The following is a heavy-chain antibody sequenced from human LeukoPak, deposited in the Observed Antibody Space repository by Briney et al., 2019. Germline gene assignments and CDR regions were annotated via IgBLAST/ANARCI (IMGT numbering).Heavy chain of an antibody. CDR2: INPNSGDT. V-gene: IGHV1-2*02. J-gene: IGHJ3*02. D-gene: IGHD3-3*01. Sequence: ASVTVSCKASGYTFTGYYIHWVRQAPGQGLEWMGWINPNSGDTNYAQKFQGRVTMTWDTSISTAYMELSRLRSDDTAVYYCARVPRGTIFGASGAFDIWGQGTMVTVSS. CDR3: ARVPRGTIFGASGAFDI. CDR1: GYTFTGYY.